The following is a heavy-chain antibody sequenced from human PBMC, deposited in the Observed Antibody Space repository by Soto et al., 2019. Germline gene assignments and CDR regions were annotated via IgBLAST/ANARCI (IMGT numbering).Heavy chain of an antibody. CDR2: INHSGST. Sequence: PSETLSLTCAVCGGSFSGYYWSWIRQPPGKGLEWIGEINHSGSTNYNPSLKSRVTISVDTSKNQFSLKLSSVTAADTAVYYCARITGYCSSTSCRTRDVWGQGTTVTVSS. CDR1: GGSFSGYY. CDR3: ARITGYCSSTSCRTRDV. J-gene: IGHJ6*02. D-gene: IGHD2-2*01. V-gene: IGHV4-34*01.